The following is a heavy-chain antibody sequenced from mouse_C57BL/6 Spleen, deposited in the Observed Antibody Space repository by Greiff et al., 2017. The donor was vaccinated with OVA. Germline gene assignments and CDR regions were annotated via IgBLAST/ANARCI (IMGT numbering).Heavy chain of an antibody. CDR2: INPNHGGT. D-gene: IGHD3-3*01. J-gene: IGHJ2*01. CDR1: GYTFTDYY. Sequence: VQLQQSGPELVKPGASVKISCKASGYTFTDYYMNWVKQSHGTSLEWIGDINPNHGGTSSNQKFMGKATLTVDKSSSTAYMELRSLTSEDSAVYYCARTGGGTGYWGQGTTLTVSS. V-gene: IGHV1-26*01. CDR3: ARTGGGTGY.